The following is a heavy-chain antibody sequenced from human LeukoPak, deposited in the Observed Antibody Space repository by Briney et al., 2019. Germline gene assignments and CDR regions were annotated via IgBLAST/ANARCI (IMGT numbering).Heavy chain of an antibody. CDR1: GSTFSSYW. CDR3: AGGIVGATLDY. CDR2: IKQDGSEK. D-gene: IGHD1-26*01. Sequence: PGGSLRLSCAASGSTFSSYWMSWVRQAPGKGLEWVANIKQDGSEKYYVDSVKGRFTISRDNAKNSLYLQMNSLRAEDTAVYYCAGGIVGATLDYWGQGTLVTVSS. V-gene: IGHV3-7*04. J-gene: IGHJ4*02.